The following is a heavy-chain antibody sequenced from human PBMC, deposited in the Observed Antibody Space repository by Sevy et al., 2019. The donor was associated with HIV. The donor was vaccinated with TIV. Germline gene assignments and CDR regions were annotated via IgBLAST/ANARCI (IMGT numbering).Heavy chain of an antibody. CDR3: ARSSTVLRYFDL. CDR2: ISSSNTYI. CDR1: GFAFSSYN. Sequence: GGSLRLSCAASGFAFSSYNMNWVGQAPGKGLQWVSSISSSNTYIYYVDSVKGRFTISRDNAKNSVYLQMNSLRAEDTAVYYCARSSTVLRYFDLWGRGTLVTVSS. J-gene: IGHJ2*01. D-gene: IGHD4-17*01. V-gene: IGHV3-21*01.